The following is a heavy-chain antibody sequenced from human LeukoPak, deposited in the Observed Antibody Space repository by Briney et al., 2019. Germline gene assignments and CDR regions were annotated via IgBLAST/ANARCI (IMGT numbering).Heavy chain of an antibody. CDR1: GFTFSTFP. J-gene: IGHJ4*02. D-gene: IGHD3-22*01. CDR3: AKGLKQSITMIVVVIPYFDY. Sequence: GGSLRLSCSASGFTFSTFPMHWVRQAPGKGLEYVSGITSNGGSTYYADSVKGRFTISRDNSKNTLYLQMNSLRAEDTAVYYCAKGLKQSITMIVVVIPYFDYWGQGTLVTVSS. V-gene: IGHV3-64*04. CDR2: ITSNGGST.